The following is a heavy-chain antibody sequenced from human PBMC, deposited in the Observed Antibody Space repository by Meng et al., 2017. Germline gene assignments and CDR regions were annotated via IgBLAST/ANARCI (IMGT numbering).Heavy chain of an antibody. CDR2: INHSGST. V-gene: IGHV4-34*01. Sequence: LQRGVGYLLSPPEPLSHTCAVVVGSFSGSYWSWIRRPPGKGLEWIGEINHSGSTNYNPSLKSRVTISVDTSKNQFSLKLSSVTAADTAVYYCARKFTMVRGIYNWFDPWGQGTLVTVSS. CDR1: VGSFSGSY. CDR3: ARKFTMVRGIYNWFDP. J-gene: IGHJ5*02. D-gene: IGHD3-10*01.